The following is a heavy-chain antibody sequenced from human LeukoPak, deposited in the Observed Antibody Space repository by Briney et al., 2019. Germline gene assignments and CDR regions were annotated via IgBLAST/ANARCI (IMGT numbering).Heavy chain of an antibody. V-gene: IGHV4-30-4*01. CDR2: IYCSGST. CDR3: ASVRGYSSGWYASGFDP. CDR1: GGSISSGDYY. Sequence: NPSQTLSLTCTVSGGSISSGDYYWSWIRQPPGKGLEWIGYIYCSGSTYCNPSLKSRLTISVDTSKNQFSLKLTSVTAADTAVYYCASVRGYSSGWYASGFDPWGQGTLVTVSS. D-gene: IGHD6-19*01. J-gene: IGHJ5*02.